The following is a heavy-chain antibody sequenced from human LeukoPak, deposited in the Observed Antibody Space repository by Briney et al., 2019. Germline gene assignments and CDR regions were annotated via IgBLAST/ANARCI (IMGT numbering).Heavy chain of an antibody. Sequence: GGSLRLSCAASAVTFTFSASGMHWVRQAPGKGLEWVAFIRYDGSNKYYADSVKGRFTISRDNSKNTLYLQMNSLRAEHTAVYYCANVPVLTGVDYWGQGTLVTVSS. CDR1: AVTFTFSASG. CDR3: ANVPVLTGVDY. J-gene: IGHJ4*02. CDR2: IRYDGSNK. V-gene: IGHV3-30*02. D-gene: IGHD4/OR15-4a*01.